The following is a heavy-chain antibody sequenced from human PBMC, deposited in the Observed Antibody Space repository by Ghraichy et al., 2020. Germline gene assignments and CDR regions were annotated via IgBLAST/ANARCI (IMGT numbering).Heavy chain of an antibody. J-gene: IGHJ4*02. CDR2: MSPSSGNT. CDR3: ARNLYGLGIFED. CDR1: GYTFSTYD. V-gene: IGHV1-8*03. D-gene: IGHD3-10*01. Sequence: ASVKVSCKASGYTFSTYDINWVRQATGQGLEWMGWMSPSSGNTGYAQKFQGRVTITRDTSINTAYMELSSLRSEDTAVYYCARNLYGLGIFEDWGQGTLVTVSS.